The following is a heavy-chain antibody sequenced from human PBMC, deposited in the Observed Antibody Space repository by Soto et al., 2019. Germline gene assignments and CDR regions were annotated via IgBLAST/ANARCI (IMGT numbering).Heavy chain of an antibody. Sequence: GESLKISCKGSGYSFTSYWISWVRQMPGKGLERMGRIDPSDSYTNYSPSFQGHVTISADKAISTAYLQWSSLKASDTAMYYCARHDRPKFCSGGSCYNYYYGMDVWGQETTVTVS. CDR1: GYSFTSYW. CDR3: ARHDRPKFCSGGSCYNYYYGMDV. J-gene: IGHJ6*02. CDR2: IDPSDSYT. D-gene: IGHD2-15*01. V-gene: IGHV5-10-1*01.